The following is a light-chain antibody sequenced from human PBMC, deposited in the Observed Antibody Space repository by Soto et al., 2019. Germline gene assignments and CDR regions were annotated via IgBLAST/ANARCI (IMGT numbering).Light chain of an antibody. CDR2: GAS. CDR1: QSVSSNY. J-gene: IGKJ2*01. Sequence: DIVLTQSPDTLSLSPGERATLSCRASQSVSSNYLAWYQQKPGQPPRLLIYGASTRATGIPDRFSGSGSGTVFTLTISRLEPEDFAVYYCQQYGSSSYTFGQGTRLEIK. CDR3: QQYGSSSYT. V-gene: IGKV3-20*01.